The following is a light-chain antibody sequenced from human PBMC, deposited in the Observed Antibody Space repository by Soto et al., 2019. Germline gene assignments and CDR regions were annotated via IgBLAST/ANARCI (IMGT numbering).Light chain of an antibody. CDR1: SSDVGVYNY. Sequence: QAVVTQPRSVSGSPGQAVTISCTGTSSDVGVYNYVSWYQQHPGKAPKLMIYDVSKRPSGVPDRFSGSKSGNPASLTISGLQAEDEADYYCSSSAGSYSYVFGTGTKVTVL. J-gene: IGLJ1*01. CDR2: DVS. CDR3: SSSAGSYSYV. V-gene: IGLV2-11*01.